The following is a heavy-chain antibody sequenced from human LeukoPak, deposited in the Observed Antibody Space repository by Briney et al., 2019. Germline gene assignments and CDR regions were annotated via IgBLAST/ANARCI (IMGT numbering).Heavy chain of an antibody. V-gene: IGHV3-74*01. D-gene: IGHD1-7*01. Sequence: GGSLRPSCVDSEFTFSRYWMHWVRQAPGEGLVWVSRINIDGSTTNYADSVKGRFTIFRDDSKNTLYLQMNSLRADDTAVYYCAKMGTTTTQTTHLDYWGQGTLVTVSS. CDR1: EFTFSRYW. CDR3: AKMGTTTTQTTHLDY. CDR2: INIDGSTT. J-gene: IGHJ4*02.